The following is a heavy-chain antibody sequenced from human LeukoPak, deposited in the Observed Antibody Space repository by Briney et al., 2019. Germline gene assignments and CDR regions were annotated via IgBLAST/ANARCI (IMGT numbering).Heavy chain of an antibody. CDR3: SMTLGYCSTSSCSEEVS. J-gene: IGHJ5*02. CDR1: GFTFSSSS. V-gene: IGHV3-21*01. CDR2: ISTSSNYI. Sequence: GGSLRLSCAASGFTFSSSSMNWVRQAPGKGLEWVSSISTSSNYIYYADSVKGRFTISRDNAKNSLYLQMNSLRSEDTAVYFCSMTLGYCSTSSCSEEVSWVQGALLTVSS. D-gene: IGHD2-2*01.